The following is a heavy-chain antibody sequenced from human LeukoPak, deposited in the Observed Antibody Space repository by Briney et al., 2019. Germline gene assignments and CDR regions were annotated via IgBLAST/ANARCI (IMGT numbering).Heavy chain of an antibody. J-gene: IGHJ6*02. CDR3: ARGPYSSGWYSYYYYYGTDV. D-gene: IGHD6-19*01. Sequence: ASVKVSCKASGYTFTSYDINWVRQATGQGLEWMGWMNPNSGNTGYAQKFQGRVTMTRNTSISTAYMELSSLRSEDTAVYYCARGPYSSGWYSYYYYYGTDVWGQGTTVTVSS. V-gene: IGHV1-8*01. CDR2: MNPNSGNT. CDR1: GYTFTSYD.